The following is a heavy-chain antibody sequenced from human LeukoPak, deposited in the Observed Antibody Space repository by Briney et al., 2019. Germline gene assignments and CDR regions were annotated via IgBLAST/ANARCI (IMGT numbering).Heavy chain of an antibody. J-gene: IGHJ4*02. CDR1: GFTFSSYE. CDR3: ANFPVGAKWNYFDY. V-gene: IGHV3-48*03. Sequence: GGSLRLSCAASGFTFSSYEMNWVRQAPGKGLEWVSYISSSGSTIYYADSVKGRFTISRDNSKNTLYLQMNSLRAEDTAVYYCANFPVGAKWNYFDYWGQGTLVTVSS. D-gene: IGHD1-26*01. CDR2: ISSSGSTI.